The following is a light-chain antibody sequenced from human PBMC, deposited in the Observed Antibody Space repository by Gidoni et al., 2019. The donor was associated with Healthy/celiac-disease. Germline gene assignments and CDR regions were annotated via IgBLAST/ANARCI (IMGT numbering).Light chain of an antibody. CDR2: LGS. CDR3: MQALQPPG. J-gene: IGKJ5*01. Sequence: DMGRTQSPLSLPVTPGETSSISGRSSQILLHSNDYNYLDWYRQKRGQSQQLLFYLGSNRACGVPGRLRGGGSGKDFTMKISRVEAEDVGVYYCMQALQPPGFGQGTRLDIK. V-gene: IGKV2-28*01. CDR1: QILLHSNDYNY.